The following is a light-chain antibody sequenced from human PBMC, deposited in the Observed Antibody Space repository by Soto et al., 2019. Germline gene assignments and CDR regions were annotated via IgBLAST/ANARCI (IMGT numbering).Light chain of an antibody. CDR1: QTISGW. CDR3: QQYYSYPWT. CDR2: DAF. V-gene: IGKV1-5*01. J-gene: IGKJ1*01. Sequence: DIQMTQSPSTLSASIGDRVTITCRASQTISGWLTWYQQKPGKAPKVLIFDAFSLESGVPSRFSGSGSGTEFTLTISSLQPDDFATFYCQQYYSYPWTFGQGTKVVIK.